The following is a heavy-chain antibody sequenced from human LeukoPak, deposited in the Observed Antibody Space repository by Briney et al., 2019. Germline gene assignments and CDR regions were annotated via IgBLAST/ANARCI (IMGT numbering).Heavy chain of an antibody. CDR1: GFTVSSNY. CDR3: ARDVFGAPHGY. V-gene: IGHV3-7*01. CDR2: INQDGNEN. J-gene: IGHJ4*02. D-gene: IGHD3-16*01. Sequence: GGSLRLSCTASGFTVSSNYMSWVRQAPGKGLEWVANINQDGNENYYVNSVKGRFTISRDNAKNSLYLHLSSLRAEDTAVYYCARDVFGAPHGYWGQGTLVTVSS.